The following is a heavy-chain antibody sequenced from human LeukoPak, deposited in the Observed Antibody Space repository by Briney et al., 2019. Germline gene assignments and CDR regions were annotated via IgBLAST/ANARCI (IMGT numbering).Heavy chain of an antibody. CDR2: INHSGST. J-gene: IGHJ3*02. D-gene: IGHD3-10*01. Sequence: SETLSLTCAVYGGSFSGYYWSWIRQPPGKGLEWIGEINHSGSTNYNPSLKSRVTISVDTSKNQFSLKLSSVTAAETAVYYCARGRGDRDAFDIWVQGTMVTVSS. V-gene: IGHV4-34*01. CDR3: ARGRGDRDAFDI. CDR1: GGSFSGYY.